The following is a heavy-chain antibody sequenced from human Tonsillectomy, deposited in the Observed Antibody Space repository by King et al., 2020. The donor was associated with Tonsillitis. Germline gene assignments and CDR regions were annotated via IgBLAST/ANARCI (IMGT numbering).Heavy chain of an antibody. CDR2: IYYSGST. CDR3: AREGIEYCGADCGGSEIYNWFDP. Sequence: QVQLQESGPGLVKPSQTLSLTCTVSGGSISSGDYYWSWIRQPPGKGLEWIGYIYYSGSTYSNPSLKSRLTISVDTSKNQFSLKLSSVTAADTAVYYCAREGIEYCGADCGGSEIYNWFDPWGQGTLVTVSS. D-gene: IGHD2-21*02. CDR1: GGSISSGDYY. J-gene: IGHJ5*02. V-gene: IGHV4-30-4*01.